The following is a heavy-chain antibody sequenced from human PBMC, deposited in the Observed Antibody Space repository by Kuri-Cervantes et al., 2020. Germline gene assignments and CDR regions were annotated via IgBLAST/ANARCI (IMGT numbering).Heavy chain of an antibody. CDR3: ARARGSGSLRGAFDI. V-gene: IGHV4-34*01. Sequence: SETLSLTCAVYGGSFSGYYWSWIRQPPGKGLEWIGEINHSGSTNYSPSLKSRVTISVDTSKNQFSLKLSSVTAADTAVYYCARARGSGSLRGAFDIWGQGTMVTVSS. CDR1: GGSFSGYY. D-gene: IGHD3-10*01. CDR2: INHSGST. J-gene: IGHJ3*02.